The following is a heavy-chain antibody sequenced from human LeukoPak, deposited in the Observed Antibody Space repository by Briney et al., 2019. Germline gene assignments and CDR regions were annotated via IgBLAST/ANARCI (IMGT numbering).Heavy chain of an antibody. Sequence: ASVKVSCKASGYTFTSYYMHWVRQAPGQGLEWMGIINPSGGSTSYAQKFQGRVTMTRDTSTSTVYMELSSLRSEDTAVYYCARLDGGSAPGGHDAFDIWGQGTVVTVSS. J-gene: IGHJ3*02. D-gene: IGHD2-15*01. CDR2: INPSGGST. CDR3: ARLDGGSAPGGHDAFDI. V-gene: IGHV1-46*01. CDR1: GYTFTSYY.